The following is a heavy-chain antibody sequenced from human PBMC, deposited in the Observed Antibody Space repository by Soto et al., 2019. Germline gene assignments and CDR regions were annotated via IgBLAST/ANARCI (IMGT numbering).Heavy chain of an antibody. CDR1: GFAFSTSW. Sequence: EVQLVESGGGLVQPGGSLRLSCAASGFAFSTSWMHWVRQTPGKGLVWVSRIVSDGSVTSYADSVKGRFTISRDNAKNTLYLQMNSLRTEDTAAYYCARDKAYGLDVWGLGTTVTVSS. V-gene: IGHV3-74*01. CDR2: IVSDGSVT. J-gene: IGHJ6*02. CDR3: ARDKAYGLDV.